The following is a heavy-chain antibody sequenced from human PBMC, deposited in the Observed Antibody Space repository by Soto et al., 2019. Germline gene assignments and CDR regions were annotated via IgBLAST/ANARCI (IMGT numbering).Heavy chain of an antibody. CDR1: GYTFTSYY. CDR2: INPSGGST. V-gene: IGHV1-46*01. Sequence: ASVKVSCKASGYTFTSYYMHWLRQAPGQGLEWMGIINPSGGSTSYAQKFQGRVTMTRDTSTSTVYMELSSLRSEDTAVYYCARVCFAGWACFDYWGQGTLVTVS. D-gene: IGHD2-2*01. CDR3: ARVCFAGWACFDY. J-gene: IGHJ4*02.